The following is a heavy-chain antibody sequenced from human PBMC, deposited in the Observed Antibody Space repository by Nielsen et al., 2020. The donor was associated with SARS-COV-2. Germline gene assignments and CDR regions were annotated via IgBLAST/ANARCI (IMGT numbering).Heavy chain of an antibody. Sequence: ETLSLTCTVSGGSISSGDYYWSWIRQSPGKGLEWVSAISASGASTYYADSVKGRFTISRDNSKNTLYLQMNSLEIEDTAVYYCAAKYGGEWLAVFDYWGQGTQVTVSS. CDR3: AAKYGGEWLAVFDY. D-gene: IGHD6-19*01. CDR1: GGSISSGDYY. J-gene: IGHJ4*01. CDR2: ISASGAST. V-gene: IGHV3-23*01.